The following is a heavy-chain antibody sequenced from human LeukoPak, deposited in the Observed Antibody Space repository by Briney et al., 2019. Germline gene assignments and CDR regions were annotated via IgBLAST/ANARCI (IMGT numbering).Heavy chain of an antibody. V-gene: IGHV3-30*04. CDR2: ISYDGSNK. D-gene: IGHD3-10*01. CDR1: GFTFSSYA. CDR3: AKDIGSDGSGSYYNEGFDY. J-gene: IGHJ4*02. Sequence: QPGRSLRLSCAASGFTFSSYAMHWVRQAPGKGLEWVAVISYDGSNKYYADSVKGRFTISRDNAKNSLYLQMNSLRAEDTALYYCAKDIGSDGSGSYYNEGFDYWGQGTLVTVSS.